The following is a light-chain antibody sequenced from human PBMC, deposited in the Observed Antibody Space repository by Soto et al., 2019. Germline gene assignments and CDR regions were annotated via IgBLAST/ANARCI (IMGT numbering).Light chain of an antibody. CDR1: QSVSSSY. V-gene: IGKV3-20*01. CDR2: DAS. CDR3: QHYGTSAL. Sequence: EIVLTQSPGTLSLSPGERATLSCRASQSVSSSYLAWYQQKPGQAPRLLIYDASRATGIPDRFSASGSGTDFPLTITRLEPEVFAVYYCQHYGTSALFGPGTKVDI. J-gene: IGKJ3*01.